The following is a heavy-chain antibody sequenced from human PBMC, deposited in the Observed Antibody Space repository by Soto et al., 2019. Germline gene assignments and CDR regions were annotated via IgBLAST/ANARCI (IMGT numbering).Heavy chain of an antibody. Sequence: SETLSLTCAVSGGSITTHNWWSWVRQPPGKGLEWIGEISLSGNTNYNPSLKSRVTMSIDNSINQFSLNLISVTAADTALYYCARVIRSGWRQLDYWGQGALVTVSS. CDR3: ARVIRSGWRQLDY. J-gene: IGHJ4*02. D-gene: IGHD6-19*01. V-gene: IGHV4-4*02. CDR2: ISLSGNT. CDR1: GGSITTHNW.